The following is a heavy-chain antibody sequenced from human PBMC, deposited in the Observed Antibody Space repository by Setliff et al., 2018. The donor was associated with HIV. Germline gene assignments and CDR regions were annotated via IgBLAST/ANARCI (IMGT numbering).Heavy chain of an antibody. V-gene: IGHV1-24*01. J-gene: IGHJ5*02. CDR3: ARAHFLVAMTRNWFDP. Sequence: ASVKVSCKVSGYSLTELSIHWVRQAPGEGLEWMGGFDPEDDETVYAEKFQGRVTMTEDTSTDTAYMALSSLRSDDTAVYYCARAHFLVAMTRNWFDPWGQGTLVTVSS. CDR1: GYSLTELS. D-gene: IGHD5-12*01. CDR2: FDPEDDET.